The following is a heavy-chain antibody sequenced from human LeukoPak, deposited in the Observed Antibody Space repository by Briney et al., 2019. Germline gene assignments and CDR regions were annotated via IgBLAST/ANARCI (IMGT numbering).Heavy chain of an antibody. CDR3: AILGGGPPMATPDF. CDR1: GYSISSGYY. Sequence: PSEPLSLPCTVSGYSISSGYYWGWIRQPPGKGLGRIGSIYHSGSTYYNPSLKSRVTISVDTSKNQFSLKLSSVTAADTAVYHCAILGGGPPMATPDFWGQGTLVTVSS. CDR2: IYHSGST. V-gene: IGHV4-38-2*02. J-gene: IGHJ4*02. D-gene: IGHD2-15*01.